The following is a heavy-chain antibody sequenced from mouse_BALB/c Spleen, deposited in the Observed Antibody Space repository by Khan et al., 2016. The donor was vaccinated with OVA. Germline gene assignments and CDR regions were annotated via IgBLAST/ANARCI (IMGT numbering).Heavy chain of an antibody. CDR3: ASYRYDYFDY. CDR2: IYPGDGDT. CDR1: GYTFTPYW. J-gene: IGHJ2*01. D-gene: IGHD2-14*01. V-gene: IGHV1-87*01. Sequence: VQLQESGAEQARPGASVKLSCKASGYTFTPYWMQWVKQRPGQGLDWIGTIYPGDGDTRYTQKFKGKATLTADKSSSTAYMQLNSLASEDSAVYYCASYRYDYFDYWGQGTTLTVSS.